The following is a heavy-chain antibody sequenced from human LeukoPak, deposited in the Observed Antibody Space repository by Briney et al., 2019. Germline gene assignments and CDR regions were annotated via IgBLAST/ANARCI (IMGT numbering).Heavy chain of an antibody. Sequence: SETLSLTCTVSGGSISSGSYYWSWIRQPAGKGLEWIGRIYTSGSTNYNPSLKSRVTISVDTSKNQFSLKLSSVTAADTAVYYCARDQTYSGSGIYTYFDYWGQGILVTVSS. CDR2: IYTSGST. D-gene: IGHD3-10*01. V-gene: IGHV4-61*02. CDR1: GGSISSGSYY. CDR3: ARDQTYSGSGIYTYFDY. J-gene: IGHJ4*02.